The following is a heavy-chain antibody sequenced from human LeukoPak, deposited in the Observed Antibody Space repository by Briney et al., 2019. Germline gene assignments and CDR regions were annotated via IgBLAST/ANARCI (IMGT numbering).Heavy chain of an antibody. Sequence: GESLKISCKGSGYIFTSYWIGWVRQMPGKGLEWMGIIYPGDSDTRYSPSFQGQVTISADKSISTAYLQWSSLKASDTAMYYCARHGAVGFFEWLSWFDPWGQGTLVTVSS. CDR1: GYIFTSYW. J-gene: IGHJ5*02. CDR3: ARHGAVGFFEWLSWFDP. V-gene: IGHV5-51*01. D-gene: IGHD3-3*01. CDR2: IYPGDSDT.